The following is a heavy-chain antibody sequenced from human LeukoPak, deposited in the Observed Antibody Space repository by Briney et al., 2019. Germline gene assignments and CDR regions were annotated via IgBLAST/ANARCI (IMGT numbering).Heavy chain of an antibody. Sequence: PSQTLSLTCTVSGGSISSGSYYWSWIRQPAGKGLEWIGRIYTSGSTNYNPSLKSRVTISVDTSKNQFSLKLSSVTAADTAVYYCARVNYYDITHAAIWGQGTMVTVSS. CDR3: ARVNYYDITHAAI. V-gene: IGHV4-61*02. J-gene: IGHJ3*02. D-gene: IGHD3-22*01. CDR2: IYTSGST. CDR1: GGSISSGSYY.